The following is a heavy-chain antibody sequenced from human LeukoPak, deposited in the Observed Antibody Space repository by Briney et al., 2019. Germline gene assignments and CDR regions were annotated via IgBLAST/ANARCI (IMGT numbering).Heavy chain of an antibody. CDR1: GFPFSSYA. Sequence: AGGSLRLSCEVSGFPFSSYAMSWVRQAPGKGLEWVSYIDGSSTTTYYADSVKGRFIISRDNDKNSLFLQMNSLRVEDTAVYYCARGTEHLEYWGQGTLVTVSS. D-gene: IGHD2-21*01. J-gene: IGHJ4*02. CDR2: IDGSSTTT. CDR3: ARGTEHLEY. V-gene: IGHV3-48*01.